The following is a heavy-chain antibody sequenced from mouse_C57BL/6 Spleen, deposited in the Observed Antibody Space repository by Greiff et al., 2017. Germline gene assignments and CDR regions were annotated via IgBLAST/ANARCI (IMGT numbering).Heavy chain of an antibody. D-gene: IGHD2-3*01. CDR3: ARWNGYYERWYFDV. V-gene: IGHV1-53*01. Sequence: VQLQQPGTELVKPGASVKLSCKASGYTFTSYWMHWVKQRPGQGLEWIGNINPSNGGTNYNEKFKSKATLTVDKSSSTAYMQLSSLTSEDSAVYYSARWNGYYERWYFDVWGTGTTVTVSS. CDR1: GYTFTSYW. CDR2: INPSNGGT. J-gene: IGHJ1*03.